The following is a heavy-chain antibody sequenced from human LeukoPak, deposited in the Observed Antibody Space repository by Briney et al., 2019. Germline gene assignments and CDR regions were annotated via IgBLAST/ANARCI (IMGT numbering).Heavy chain of an antibody. CDR1: GFTFDDYG. CDR3: AKDPGYQVVYCFDY. J-gene: IGHJ4*02. Sequence: GGSLRPSCAASGFTFDDYGMSWVRQAPGKGLEWVSSISGGSTYYADSRKGRFTISRDNSKNTLHLQMNSLRVEDTAVYYCAKDPGYQVVYCFDYWGQGTLVTVSS. D-gene: IGHD2-2*01. V-gene: IGHV3-38-3*01. CDR2: ISGGST.